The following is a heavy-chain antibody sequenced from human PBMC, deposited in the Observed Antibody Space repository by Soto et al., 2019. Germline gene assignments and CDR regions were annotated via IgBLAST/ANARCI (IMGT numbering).Heavy chain of an antibody. V-gene: IGHV1-46*03. CDR3: ARSSRERDYYYMDV. CDR1: GGTFSSYA. D-gene: IGHD1-26*01. J-gene: IGHJ6*03. CDR2: IIPSGGST. Sequence: ASVKVSCKASGGTFSSYAISWVRQAPGQGLEWMGIIIPSGGSTSYAQKFQGRVTMTRDTSTSTVYMELSSLRSEDTAVYYCARSSRERDYYYMDVWGKGTTVTVSS.